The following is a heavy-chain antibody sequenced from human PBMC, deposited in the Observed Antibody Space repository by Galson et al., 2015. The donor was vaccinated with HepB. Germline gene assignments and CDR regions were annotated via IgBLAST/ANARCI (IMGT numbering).Heavy chain of an antibody. CDR3: AREGGSPPGAFDI. CDR1: GFTVNTNS. CDR2: IYTGGNT. Sequence: LRLSCAASGFTVNTNSMTWVRQAPGKGLEWVSVIYTGGNTDYEDSVKGRFTIFRDRSRNTVYLQMNSLRSEDTAVYYCAREGGSPPGAFDIWGQGTMVTVSS. V-gene: IGHV3-66*01. D-gene: IGHD1-26*01. J-gene: IGHJ3*02.